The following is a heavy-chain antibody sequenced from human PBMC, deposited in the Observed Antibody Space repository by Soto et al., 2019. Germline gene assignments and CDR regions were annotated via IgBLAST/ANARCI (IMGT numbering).Heavy chain of an antibody. CDR3: AREALFRMDV. D-gene: IGHD3-10*02. CDR2: MNPNSGNT. V-gene: IGHV1-8*01. Sequence: QVQLVQSGAEVKKPGASVKVSCKASGYTFTSYDINWVRHATGQGLEWMGWMNPNSGNTAYAQKFHGRATMTRNTSISTADMELSSLRSDDTAVYYCAREALFRMDVWGRGTTVTVSS. J-gene: IGHJ6*02. CDR1: GYTFTSYD.